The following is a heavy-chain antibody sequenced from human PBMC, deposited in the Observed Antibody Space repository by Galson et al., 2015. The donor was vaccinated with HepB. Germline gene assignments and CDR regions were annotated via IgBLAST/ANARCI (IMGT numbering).Heavy chain of an antibody. CDR2: IYSGGST. V-gene: IGHV3-53*04. J-gene: IGHJ4*02. CDR3: ARGANRGASELDY. Sequence: LRLSCAASGFPVSSNYMTWVRQAPGKGLEWVSLIYSGGSTFYADSVKGRFTISRHNSKNTLYLQMNTLRAEDTAVYYCARGANRGASELDYWGQGTLVTVSS. D-gene: IGHD1-14*01. CDR1: GFPVSSNY.